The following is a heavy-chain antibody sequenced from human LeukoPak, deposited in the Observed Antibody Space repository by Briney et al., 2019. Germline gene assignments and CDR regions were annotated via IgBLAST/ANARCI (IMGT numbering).Heavy chain of an antibody. V-gene: IGHV3-11*04. CDR2: ISSSGSTI. J-gene: IGHJ4*02. CDR3: ARGDYDSPLDYFDY. D-gene: IGHD3-22*01. CDR1: GFTFSDYC. Sequence: GGSLRLSCAASGFTFSDYCMSWIRQAPGKGLEWVSYISSSGSTIYYADSVKGRFTISRDNAKNSLYLQMNSLRAEDTAVYYCARGDYDSPLDYFDYWGQGTLVTVSS.